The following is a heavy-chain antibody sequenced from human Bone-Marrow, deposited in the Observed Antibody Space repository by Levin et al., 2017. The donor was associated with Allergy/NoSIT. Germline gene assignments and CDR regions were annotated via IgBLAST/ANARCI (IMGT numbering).Heavy chain of an antibody. CDR1: GFSLSTSGVG. Sequence: SGPTLVKPTQTLTLTCTFSGFSLSTSGVGVGWIRQPPGKALEWLAFIYWHDDKRYSPSLKSRLTITKDTSKNQVVLTMTNMAPADTATYYCARVDAWIYGDHDIDYWGQGTLVTVSS. CDR2: IYWHDDK. V-gene: IGHV2-5*01. CDR3: ARVDAWIYGDHDIDY. D-gene: IGHD4-17*01. J-gene: IGHJ4*02.